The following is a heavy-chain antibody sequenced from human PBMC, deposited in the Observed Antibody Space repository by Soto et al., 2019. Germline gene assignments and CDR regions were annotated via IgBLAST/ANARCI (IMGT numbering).Heavy chain of an antibody. CDR1: GFKIVDVR. J-gene: IGHJ4*02. CDR2: VKSKSDGATT. Sequence: PVASQRLRCVPLGFKIVDVRAGLARTTPGKGLEWVGRVKSKSDGATTDYAAPVKGRFTVSRDDSQNTLSLQMDSLKIEDTAVYFCTTAAGCMWGADYWGQGSQVIFTS. D-gene: IGHD1-26*01. CDR3: TTAAGCMWGADY. V-gene: IGHV3-15*01.